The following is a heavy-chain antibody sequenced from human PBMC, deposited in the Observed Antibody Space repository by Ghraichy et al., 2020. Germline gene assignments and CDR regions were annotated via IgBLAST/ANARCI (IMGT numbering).Heavy chain of an antibody. D-gene: IGHD2-15*01. V-gene: IGHV3-9*01. CDR1: GFTFDDYA. J-gene: IGHJ4*02. CDR2: ISWNSGSI. CDR3: AKGYCSGGSCQQLSNYFDY. Sequence: GGSLRLSCAASGFTFDDYATHWVRQAPGKGLEWVSGISWNSGSIGYADSVKGRFTISRDNAKNSLYLQMNSLRAEDTALYYCAKGYCSGGSCQQLSNYFDYWGQGTLVTVSS.